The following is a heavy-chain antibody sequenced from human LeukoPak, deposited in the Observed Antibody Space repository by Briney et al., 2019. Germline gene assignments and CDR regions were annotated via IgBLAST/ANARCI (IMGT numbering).Heavy chain of an antibody. Sequence: GESLKISCKGSGYSFTSYWIGWVRQMPGKGLEWMGIIYPGGSDTRYSPSFQGQVTISADKSISTAYLQWSSLKASDTAMYYCARHVSGDPLKGGWFDPWGQGTLVTVSS. CDR3: ARHVSGDPLKGGWFDP. CDR2: IYPGGSDT. J-gene: IGHJ5*02. CDR1: GYSFTSYW. D-gene: IGHD4-17*01. V-gene: IGHV5-51*01.